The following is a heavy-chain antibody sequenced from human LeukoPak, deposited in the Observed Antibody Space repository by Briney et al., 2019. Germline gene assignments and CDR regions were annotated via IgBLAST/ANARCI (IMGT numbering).Heavy chain of an antibody. CDR2: ISGSSSFI. CDR1: GFTFSSYS. D-gene: IGHD6-19*01. Sequence: GGSLRLSCAASGFTFSSYSMNWVRQAPGKGLEWVSSISGSSSFIYYADSVKGRFTISRDNAKNSLYLQMNSLRAEDTAVYYCARLGLGWSPSGYWGQGTLVTVSS. V-gene: IGHV3-21*01. CDR3: ARLGLGWSPSGY. J-gene: IGHJ4*02.